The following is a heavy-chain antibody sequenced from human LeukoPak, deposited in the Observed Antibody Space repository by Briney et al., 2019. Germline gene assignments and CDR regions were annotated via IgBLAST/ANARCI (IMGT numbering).Heavy chain of an antibody. D-gene: IGHD3-16*01. Sequence: PSETLSLTCTVSGGSISSGGYYWSWIRQPPGKGLEWIGYIYYSGSTYYNPSLKSRVTISVDTSKNQFSLKLTSVTAADTAVYYCARGDLYDGGGRNWFDPWGQGTLVTVSS. CDR2: IYYSGST. J-gene: IGHJ5*02. CDR1: GGSISSGGYY. V-gene: IGHV4-31*03. CDR3: ARGDLYDGGGRNWFDP.